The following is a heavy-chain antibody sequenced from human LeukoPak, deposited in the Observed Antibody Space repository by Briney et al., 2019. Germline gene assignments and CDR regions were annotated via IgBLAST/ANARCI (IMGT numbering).Heavy chain of an antibody. CDR3: ARGCTNGVCYGSFDY. J-gene: IGHJ4*02. CDR2: IIPIFGTA. Sequence: SVKVSCQASGYTFTGYYMHWVRQAPGQGPEWMGGIIPIFGTANHAQKFQGRVTITADESTSTAYMELSSLRSEDTAVYYCARGCTNGVCYGSFDYWGQGTLITVSS. V-gene: IGHV1-69*13. CDR1: GYTFTGYY. D-gene: IGHD2-8*01.